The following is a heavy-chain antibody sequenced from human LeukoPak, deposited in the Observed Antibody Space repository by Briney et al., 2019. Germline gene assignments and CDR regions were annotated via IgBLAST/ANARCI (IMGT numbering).Heavy chain of an antibody. V-gene: IGHV1-24*01. J-gene: IGHJ5*02. Sequence: ASVKVSCKVSGYTLTELSMHWVRQAPGKGLEWMGGFDPEDGETIYAQKFQGRVTMTEDTSTDTAYMELSSLRSEDRAVYYCATVSIGCSSTSCYTFWFDPWGQGTLVTVSS. CDR3: ATVSIGCSSTSCYTFWFDP. CDR1: GYTLTELS. D-gene: IGHD2-2*02. CDR2: FDPEDGET.